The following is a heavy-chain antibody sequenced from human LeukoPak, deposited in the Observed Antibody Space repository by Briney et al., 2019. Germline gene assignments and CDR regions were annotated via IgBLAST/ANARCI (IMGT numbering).Heavy chain of an antibody. CDR2: KWNDGSNK. CDR3: AKPHSDYDILVPYFDY. CDR1: GFTFSSYG. V-gene: IGHV3-30*02. D-gene: IGHD3-9*01. Sequence: GGSVRLSCAASGFTFSSYGMHWARQAPGKGLEWVAVKWNDGSNKYYADSVKGRFTIYRDNSKNTLYLQMNSLRAEDTAVYYCAKPHSDYDILVPYFDYWGQGTLGSASS. J-gene: IGHJ4*02.